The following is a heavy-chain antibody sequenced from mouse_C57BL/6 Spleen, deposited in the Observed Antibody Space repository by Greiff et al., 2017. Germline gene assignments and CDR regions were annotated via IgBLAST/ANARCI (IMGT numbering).Heavy chain of an antibody. CDR1: GFTFSDYG. J-gene: IGHJ2*01. CDR3: AREGYGNYGGY. CDR2: ISSGSSTI. V-gene: IGHV5-17*01. D-gene: IGHD2-1*01. Sequence: EVKLMESGGGLVKPGGSLKLSCAASGFTFSDYGMHWVRQAPEKGLEWVAYISSGSSTIYYADTVKGRFTISRDNAKNTLFLQMTSLRSEDTAMYYCAREGYGNYGGYWGQGTTLTVSS.